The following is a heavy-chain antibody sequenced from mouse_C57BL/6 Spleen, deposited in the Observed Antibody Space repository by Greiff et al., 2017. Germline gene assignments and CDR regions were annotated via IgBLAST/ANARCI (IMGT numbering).Heavy chain of an antibody. D-gene: IGHD1-1*01. V-gene: IGHV1-54*01. CDR1: GYAFTNYL. CDR3: ARRYYGSRGDLYFDV. Sequence: VKLQESGAELVRPGTSVKVSCKASGYAFTNYLIEWVKQRPGQGLEWIGVINPGSGGTNYNEKFKGKATLTADKSSSTAYMQLSSLTSEDSAVYYCARRYYGSRGDLYFDVWGTGTTVTVSS. J-gene: IGHJ1*03. CDR2: INPGSGGT.